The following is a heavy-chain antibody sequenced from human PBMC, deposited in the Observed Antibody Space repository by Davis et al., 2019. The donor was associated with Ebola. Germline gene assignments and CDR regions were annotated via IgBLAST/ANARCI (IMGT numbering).Heavy chain of an antibody. J-gene: IGHJ5*02. V-gene: IGHV3-66*01. D-gene: IGHD6-19*01. CDR3: AKDTYSGWYNSGWFDP. CDR2: IYSCGST. Sequence: GESLKISCAASGFTVSSNYMSWVRQAPGKGLEWVSVIYSCGSTYYADSVKGRFTISRDNSKNTLYLQMNSLRAEDTAVYYCAKDTYSGWYNSGWFDPWGQGTLVTVSS. CDR1: GFTVSSNY.